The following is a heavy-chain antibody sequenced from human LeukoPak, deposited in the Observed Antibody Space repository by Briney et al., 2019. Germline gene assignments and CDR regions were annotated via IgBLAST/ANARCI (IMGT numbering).Heavy chain of an antibody. J-gene: IGHJ4*02. CDR1: GFTFSSYA. CDR2: TSGSGVST. D-gene: IGHD6-13*01. V-gene: IGHV3-23*01. Sequence: GGSLRLSCAASGFTFSSYAMSWVRQAPGKGLEWVSATSGSGVSTYYADSVKGRFAISRDNSKNTLYLQMNSLRAEDTAVYYCGEQLVPKIRGQGTLVTVSS. CDR3: GEQLVPKI.